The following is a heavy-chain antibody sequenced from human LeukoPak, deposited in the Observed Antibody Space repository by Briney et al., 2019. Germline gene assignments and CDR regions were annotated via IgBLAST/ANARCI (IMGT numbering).Heavy chain of an antibody. CDR2: INTSGNS. Sequence: PSETPSLTCTVSGGSISSYYWSWIRQPAGKGLEWIGRINTSGNSNYNPSLRSRVTMSVDASKNQSSLNLSSVTAADTAVYYCAREGGGPRWLDPWGQGTLVTVSS. CDR3: AREGGGPRWLDP. V-gene: IGHV4-4*07. J-gene: IGHJ5*02. CDR1: GGSISSYY. D-gene: IGHD6-25*01.